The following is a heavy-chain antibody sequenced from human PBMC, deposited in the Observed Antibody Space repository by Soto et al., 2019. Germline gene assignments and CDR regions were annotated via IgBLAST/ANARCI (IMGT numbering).Heavy chain of an antibody. Sequence: GGSLRLSCAASGFTFSSYAMSWVRQAPGKGLEWVSAISGSGGSTYYADSVKGRFTISRDNSKNTLYLQMNSLRVEDTAVYYCAKCIQPTSCYGPSYYWGQGTLVTVSS. CDR1: GFTFSSYA. J-gene: IGHJ4*02. V-gene: IGHV3-23*01. CDR2: ISGSGGST. D-gene: IGHD2-2*01. CDR3: AKCIQPTSCYGPSYY.